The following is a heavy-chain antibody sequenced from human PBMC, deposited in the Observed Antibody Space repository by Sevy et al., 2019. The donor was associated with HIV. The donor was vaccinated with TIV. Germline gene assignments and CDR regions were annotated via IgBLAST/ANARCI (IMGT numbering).Heavy chain of an antibody. CDR1: GFTFSSYS. CDR2: ISSSSSYI. D-gene: IGHD2-2*01. V-gene: IGHV3-21*04. J-gene: IGHJ6*02. Sequence: GGSLRLSCAASGFTFSSYSMNWVRQAPGKGLEWVSSISSSSSYIYYADSVKGRFTISRDNAKNSLYLQMNSLRAEDTAVYYCARDCSSSSCLWGMDAWGQGTTVTVSS. CDR3: ARDCSSSSCLWGMDA.